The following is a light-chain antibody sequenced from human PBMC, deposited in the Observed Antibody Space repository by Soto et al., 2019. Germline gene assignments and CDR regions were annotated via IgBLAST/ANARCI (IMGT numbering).Light chain of an antibody. J-gene: IGLJ1*01. CDR2: EVS. Sequence: LTQPPSASGSPGQSVPISCTGTSSDVGGYNYVSWYQQHPGKAPKLIISEVSKRPSGVPDRFSGSKSGNTASLTVSGLQGEDKADYYCTSHAGSNNYVFATGTKVTVL. CDR3: TSHAGSNNYV. CDR1: SSDVGGYNY. V-gene: IGLV2-8*01.